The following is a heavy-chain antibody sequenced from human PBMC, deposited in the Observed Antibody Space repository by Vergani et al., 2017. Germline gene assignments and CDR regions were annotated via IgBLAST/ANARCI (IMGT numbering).Heavy chain of an antibody. CDR1: GGSFTSYH. CDR3: ARVNTESNGHLYYYYYMDV. Sequence: QVQLQQWGGGLLKPSETLSLSCVVNGGSFTSYHWTWIRQSPGEGLEWVGDIDHTGRPDYNPSLKSRLTMSEDKSLNQFPLAVNSVTATDTAIYFCARVNTESNGHLYYYYYMDVWGQGTAVTVS. V-gene: IGHV4-34*01. D-gene: IGHD2-8*01. CDR2: IDHTGRP. J-gene: IGHJ6*03.